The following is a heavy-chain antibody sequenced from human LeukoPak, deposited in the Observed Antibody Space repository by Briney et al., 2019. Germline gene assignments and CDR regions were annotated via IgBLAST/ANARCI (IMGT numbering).Heavy chain of an antibody. CDR2: IYPGNSHT. J-gene: IGHJ4*02. D-gene: IGHD6-13*01. CDR1: GYNFATYW. V-gene: IGHV5-51*01. Sequence: GECLKISCQGSGYNFATYWIVWVRQMPGKGLEWMGIIYPGNSHTRYSPSFQGQVTISADTSISTAYLHWSSLQSSDTAMYYCAKFHATWYGDTWGQGTLVTVSS. CDR3: AKFHATWYGDT.